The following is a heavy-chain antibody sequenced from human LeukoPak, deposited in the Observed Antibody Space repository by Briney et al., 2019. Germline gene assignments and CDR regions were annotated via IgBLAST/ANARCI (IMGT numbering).Heavy chain of an antibody. Sequence: PSETLSLTCTVSGGSISSYYWSWIRQPPGKGLEWIGYIYYSGSTNYNPSLKSRVTISVDKSKNQFSLKLSSVTAADTAVYYCARDRYGSGTAFDYWGQGTQVTVSS. D-gene: IGHD3-10*01. CDR2: IYYSGST. CDR3: ARDRYGSGTAFDY. J-gene: IGHJ4*02. V-gene: IGHV4-59*12. CDR1: GGSISSYY.